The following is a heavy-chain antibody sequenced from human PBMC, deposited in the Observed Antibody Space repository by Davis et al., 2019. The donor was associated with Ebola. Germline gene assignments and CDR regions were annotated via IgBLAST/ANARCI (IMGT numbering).Heavy chain of an antibody. V-gene: IGHV4-34*01. J-gene: IGHJ5*02. CDR2: INHNART. Sequence: MPAGPLPLSCPVYGGSFSDNYWSWIRQPPGKGLEWIGEINHNARTNNNPSLKSRVTISVDTSKNQFSLRLSSVTAADTAVYYCARGPGAIWFGEQLGGWFDPWGQGTLVTVSS. CDR1: GGSFSDNY. D-gene: IGHD3-10*01. CDR3: ARGPGAIWFGEQLGGWFDP.